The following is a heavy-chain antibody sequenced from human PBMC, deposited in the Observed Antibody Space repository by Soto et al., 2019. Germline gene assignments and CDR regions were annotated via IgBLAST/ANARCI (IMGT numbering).Heavy chain of an antibody. D-gene: IGHD3-16*02. CDR3: AKAGLRLGDLSKRGPFDY. Sequence: EVQLLESGGGLVQPGGSLRLSCVASGFTFSNYAMSWVRQAPGRGLEWVSVISYSGATTYYVDSVQGRFTTSRDNSRNTLYLQMNSLRADDTAEYYCAKAGLRLGDLSKRGPFDYWGQGTVVTVSS. V-gene: IGHV3-23*01. J-gene: IGHJ4*02. CDR1: GFTFSNYA. CDR2: ISYSGATT.